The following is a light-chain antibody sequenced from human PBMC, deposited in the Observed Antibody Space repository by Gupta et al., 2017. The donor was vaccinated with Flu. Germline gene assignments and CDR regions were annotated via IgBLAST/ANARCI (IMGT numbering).Light chain of an antibody. J-gene: IGLJ1*01. Sequence: ITISCTGTSSDVGSYNLVSWYQQLPGKAPKLMLYEGSKRPSGVSNRFSGSKSGNTASQTISGLQAEDEADYYCCSYAGSSTYYVFGTGTKVTVL. CDR2: EGS. CDR3: CSYAGSSTYYV. CDR1: SSDVGSYNL. V-gene: IGLV2-23*01.